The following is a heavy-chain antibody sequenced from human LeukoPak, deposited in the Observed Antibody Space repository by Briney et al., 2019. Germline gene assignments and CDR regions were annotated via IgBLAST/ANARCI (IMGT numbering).Heavy chain of an antibody. D-gene: IGHD2-2*01. CDR1: GYTFTGYY. Sequence: ASVKVSCKASGYTFTGYYMHWVRQAPGQGLEWMGWINPNSGGTNYAQKFQGRVTMTRDTSISTAYMELSRLRSDDTAVYYCARNIVVVPAPYYYCMDVWGQGTTVTVSS. V-gene: IGHV1-2*02. CDR2: INPNSGGT. J-gene: IGHJ6*02. CDR3: ARNIVVVPAPYYYCMDV.